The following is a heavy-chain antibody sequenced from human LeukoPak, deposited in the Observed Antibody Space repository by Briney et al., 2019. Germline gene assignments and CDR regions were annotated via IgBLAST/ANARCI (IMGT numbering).Heavy chain of an antibody. D-gene: IGHD6-13*01. CDR1: GYTFTSYY. CDR3: ARGTRLGYSSSWNGDY. Sequence: ASVKVSCKASGYTFTSYYMHWVRQAPGQGLEWMGWINPNSGGTNYAQKFQGRVTMTRDTSISTAYMELSRLRSDDTAVYYCARGTRLGYSSSWNGDYWGQGTLVTVSS. CDR2: INPNSGGT. J-gene: IGHJ4*02. V-gene: IGHV1-2*02.